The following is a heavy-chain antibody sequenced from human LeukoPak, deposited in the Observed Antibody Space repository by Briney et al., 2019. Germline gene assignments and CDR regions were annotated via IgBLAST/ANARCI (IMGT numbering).Heavy chain of an antibody. Sequence: GSLRLSCAASGFTFSSYAMSWVRQAPGKGLEWVSAISGSGGSTYYADSAKGRFTISRDNSKNTLYLQMNSLRAEDTAVYYCAKGRLWFGELLNYFDYWGQGTLVTVSS. J-gene: IGHJ4*02. CDR1: GFTFSSYA. D-gene: IGHD3-10*01. CDR2: ISGSGGST. V-gene: IGHV3-23*01. CDR3: AKGRLWFGELLNYFDY.